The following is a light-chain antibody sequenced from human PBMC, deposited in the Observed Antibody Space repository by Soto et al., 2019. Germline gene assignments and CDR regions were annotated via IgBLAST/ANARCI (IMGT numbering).Light chain of an antibody. CDR2: ASS. Sequence: EIVLTQSPGTLSLSPGERATLSCRASQSVTSYLAWYQQKPGQAPRLLIYASSTRATGIPDRFSGGGSGTDFTLTISRLEPEDFAVYYCQQYSTSQPFGQGTVLEI. J-gene: IGKJ1*01. CDR3: QQYSTSQP. CDR1: QSVTSY. V-gene: IGKV3-20*01.